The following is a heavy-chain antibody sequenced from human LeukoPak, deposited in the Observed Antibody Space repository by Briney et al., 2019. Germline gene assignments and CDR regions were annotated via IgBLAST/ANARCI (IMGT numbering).Heavy chain of an antibody. CDR2: NYYSGST. CDR3: ARGNWPPAFDI. J-gene: IGHJ3*02. D-gene: IGHD1-1*01. Sequence: SETLSLTCTVSGGSISGYYWTWIRQPPGKGLEWIGFNYYSGSTNYNSSLKSRVTISVDTSKNHLSLKLSSVTATDTAIYYCARGNWPPAFDIWGQGTLVTVSS. CDR1: GGSISGYY. V-gene: IGHV4-59*01.